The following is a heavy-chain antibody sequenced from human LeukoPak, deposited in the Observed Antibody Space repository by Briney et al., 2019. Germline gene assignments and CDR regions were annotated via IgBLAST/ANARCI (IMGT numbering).Heavy chain of an antibody. CDR3: ARGEFEPNFDY. D-gene: IGHD3-10*01. Sequence: SETLPLTCAVSGGSISSGGYSWSWIRQPPGKGLEWIGYIYHSGSTYYNPSLKSRVTISVDRSKNQFSLRLSSVTAADTAVYYCARGEFEPNFDYWGQGTLVTVSS. CDR2: IYHSGST. CDR1: GGSISSGGYS. J-gene: IGHJ4*02. V-gene: IGHV4-30-2*01.